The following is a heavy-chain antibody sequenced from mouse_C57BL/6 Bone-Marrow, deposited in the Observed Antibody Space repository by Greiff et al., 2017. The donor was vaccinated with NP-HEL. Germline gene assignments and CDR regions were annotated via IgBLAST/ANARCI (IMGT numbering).Heavy chain of an antibody. CDR2: ISSGGIYT. J-gene: IGHJ2*01. CDR1: GFTFSSYG. V-gene: IGHV5-6*01. CDR3: ARQIGPYDYDYFDY. Sequence: EVQVVESGGDLVKPGGSLKLSCAASGFTFSSYGMSWVRQTPDKRLEWVATISSGGIYTYYPDSVKGRFTISRDNAKNTLYLQMSSLKSEDTAMYYCARQIGPYDYDYFDYWGQGTTLTVSS. D-gene: IGHD2-4*01.